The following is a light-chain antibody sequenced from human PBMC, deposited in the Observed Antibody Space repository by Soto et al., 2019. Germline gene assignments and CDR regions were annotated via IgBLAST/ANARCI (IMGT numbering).Light chain of an antibody. Sequence: EIVMTQSPATLSVSPGERATLSYRASQSVSSNLAWYQQKPGQAPRLLIYGASTRATGIPARFSGSGSGTEFTLTISSLQPEDFAVYYCQQYDNWPPFTFGPGTKVDIK. CDR1: QSVSSN. CDR2: GAS. V-gene: IGKV3-15*01. CDR3: QQYDNWPPFT. J-gene: IGKJ3*01.